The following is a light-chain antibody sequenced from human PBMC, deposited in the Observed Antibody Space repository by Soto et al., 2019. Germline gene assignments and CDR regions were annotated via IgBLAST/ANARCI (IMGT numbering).Light chain of an antibody. V-gene: IGKV1-5*01. CDR1: QSISSW. CDR3: QQYNSYSWT. J-gene: IGKJ1*01. CDR2: DAS. Sequence: DIQMTKSPSTLSASVGDRVTITCRASQSISSWLAWYQQKPGKAPKLLIYDASSLESGVPSRFSGSGSETEFTLTISSLQPDDFATYYVQQYNSYSWTFGQGTKVEIK.